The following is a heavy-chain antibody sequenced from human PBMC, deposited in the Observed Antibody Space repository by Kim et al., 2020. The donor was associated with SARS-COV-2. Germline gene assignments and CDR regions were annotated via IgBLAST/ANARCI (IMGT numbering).Heavy chain of an antibody. D-gene: IGHD3-9*01. J-gene: IGHJ3*02. CDR3: ARGRDYDILTGYPDAFDI. CDR1: GGSISSGGYY. Sequence: SETLSLTCTVSGGSISSGGYYWSWIRQHPGKGLEWIGYIYYSGSTYYNPSLKSRVTISVDTSKNQFSLKLSSVTAADTAVYYCARGRDYDILTGYPDAFDIWGQGTMVTVSS. V-gene: IGHV4-31*03. CDR2: IYYSGST.